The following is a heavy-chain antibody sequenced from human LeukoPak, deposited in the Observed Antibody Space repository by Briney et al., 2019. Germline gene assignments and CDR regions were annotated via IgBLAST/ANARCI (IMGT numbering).Heavy chain of an antibody. CDR3: ARDYYDSSGYYGFDY. Sequence: ASVKVSYKASGYTFTSYDINWVRQATGQGLEWMGWMNPNSGNTGYAQKFQGRVTMTRNTSISTAYMELSSLRSEDTAVYYCARDYYDSSGYYGFDYWGQGTLVTVSS. CDR1: GYTFTSYD. CDR2: MNPNSGNT. J-gene: IGHJ4*02. D-gene: IGHD3-22*01. V-gene: IGHV1-8*01.